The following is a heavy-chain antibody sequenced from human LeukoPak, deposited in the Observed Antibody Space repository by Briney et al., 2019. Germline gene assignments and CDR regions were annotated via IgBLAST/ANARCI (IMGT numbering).Heavy chain of an antibody. J-gene: IGHJ4*02. V-gene: IGHV4-34*01. CDR1: GGSFSGYY. CDR3: ARIAAAGDIDY. D-gene: IGHD6-13*01. CDR2: INHSGST. Sequence: SETLSLTCAVYGGSFSGYYWSWIRQPPGKGLEWIGEINHSGSTNYNPSLKSRVTISVDTSKNQFSLKLSSVTAADTAVYYCARIAAAGDIDYWGQGTLVTVSS.